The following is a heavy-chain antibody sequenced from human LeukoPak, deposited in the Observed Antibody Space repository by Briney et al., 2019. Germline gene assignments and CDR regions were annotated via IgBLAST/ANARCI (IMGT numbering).Heavy chain of an antibody. CDR3: ARVPLGYCSSTSCYQHYYGMDV. J-gene: IGHJ6*02. CDR1: GYTFTSYG. Sequence: ASVKVSCKASGYTFTSYGISWVRQAPGQVLEWMGWISAYNGNTNYAQKLQGRVTMTTDKSTSTAYMELSSLRSEDTAVYYCARVPLGYCSSTSCYQHYYGMDVWGQGTTVTVSS. D-gene: IGHD2-2*01. CDR2: ISAYNGNT. V-gene: IGHV1-18*01.